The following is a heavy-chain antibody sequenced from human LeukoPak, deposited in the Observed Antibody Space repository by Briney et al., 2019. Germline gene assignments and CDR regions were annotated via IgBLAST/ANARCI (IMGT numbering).Heavy chain of an antibody. V-gene: IGHV3-33*06. CDR2: IWYDGSHQ. D-gene: IGHD2-15*01. J-gene: IGHJ4*02. Sequence: GGSLRLSCAASGFTFSGSGMHWVRQAPGKGLEWVAVIWYDGSHQYYADSVKGRFTISRDNSKNTLDLQMNSLRVEDTAVFFCAKDKDTPATAQPQRGYFESWGQGTLVTVSS. CDR1: GFTFSGSG. CDR3: AKDKDTPATAQPQRGYFES.